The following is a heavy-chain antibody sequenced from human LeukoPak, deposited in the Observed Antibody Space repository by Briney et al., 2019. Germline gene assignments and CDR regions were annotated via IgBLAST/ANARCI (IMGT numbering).Heavy chain of an antibody. V-gene: IGHV1-46*01. D-gene: IGHD3-9*01. Sequence: VASVKVSCKASGYTFTSYYMHWVRQARGQGLEWMGIINPSGGSTSYAQKFQGRVTMTRDMSTSTVYMELSSLRSEDTAVYYCAKDPHFDWSLVGYFDYWGQGTLVTVSS. CDR3: AKDPHFDWSLVGYFDY. CDR2: INPSGGST. CDR1: GYTFTSYY. J-gene: IGHJ4*02.